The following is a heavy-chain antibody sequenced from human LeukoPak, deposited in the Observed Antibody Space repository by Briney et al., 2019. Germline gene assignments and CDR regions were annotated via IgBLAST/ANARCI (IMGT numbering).Heavy chain of an antibody. J-gene: IGHJ4*02. CDR3: ARSVYYYGSGSYRTGVDS. D-gene: IGHD3-10*01. V-gene: IGHV4-31*03. CDR1: GGSISSGGYY. CDR2: IYYSGST. Sequence: SETLPLTCTVSGGSISSGGYYWSWIRQHPGKGLEWIEYIYYSGSTYYNPSLKSRVTISVDTSKNQFSLKLSSVTAADTAVYYCARSVYYYGSGSYRTGVDSWGQGTLVTVSS.